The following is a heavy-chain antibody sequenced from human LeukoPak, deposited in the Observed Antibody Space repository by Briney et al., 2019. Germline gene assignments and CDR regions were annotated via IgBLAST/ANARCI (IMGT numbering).Heavy chain of an antibody. Sequence: GGSLRLSCAASGFTFSNYWMHWVRQAPGKGLVWVSRINGDGSITRYADSVKGRFTVSRDNAKDTVFLQMNSVRAEDTAVYYCTRDPFSGSYYPWAQGTLVTVSS. CDR1: GFTFSNYW. D-gene: IGHD1-26*01. CDR2: INGDGSIT. V-gene: IGHV3-74*01. J-gene: IGHJ5*02. CDR3: TRDPFSGSYYP.